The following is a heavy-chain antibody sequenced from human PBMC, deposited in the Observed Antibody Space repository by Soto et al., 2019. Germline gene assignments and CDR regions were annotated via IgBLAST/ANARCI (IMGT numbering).Heavy chain of an antibody. CDR2: IGGGGLTT. CDR3: AKSMPAVGTEY. V-gene: IGHV3-23*01. D-gene: IGHD6-13*01. J-gene: IGHJ4*02. Sequence: EVQLLESGGGLVQPGGSLRLSCAASGFTFSSYAMNWVRQAPGKGLEWVSAIGGGGLTTKYADSVKGRFTISRDNSRNTLYLQMNNLRAEDTAVYYCAKSMPAVGTEYWGQGTLVTVSS. CDR1: GFTFSSYA.